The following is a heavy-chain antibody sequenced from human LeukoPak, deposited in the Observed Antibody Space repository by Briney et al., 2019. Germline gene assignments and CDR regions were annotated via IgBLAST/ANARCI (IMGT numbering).Heavy chain of an antibody. J-gene: IGHJ3*01. CDR2: IKQDGNEK. V-gene: IGHV3-7*01. CDR3: ARHLTYYDSLSGFSKGGGAFDL. D-gene: IGHD3-9*01. Sequence: GGSPRLSCAASGFTFSNYWMSWVRQAPGKGLEWVANIKQDGNEKYYVDSAKGRFTISRDNAKKSLYLQMNSLRAEDTAVYYCARHLTYYDSLSGFSKGGGAFDLWGQGTMVTVSS. CDR1: GFTFSNYW.